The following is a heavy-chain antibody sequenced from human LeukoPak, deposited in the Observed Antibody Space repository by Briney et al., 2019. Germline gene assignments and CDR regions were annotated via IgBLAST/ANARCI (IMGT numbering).Heavy chain of an antibody. CDR2: IYSGGGT. CDR1: GFTVTSNY. J-gene: IGHJ4*02. Sequence: GGSLRLSCAASGFTVTSNYMSWVPQAPGKGLEWVSTIYSGGGTYYADSVKGRFTISRDISKNTLYLQMNSLRAEDTAVYYCAREDTYFFDYWGQGTPVTVSS. CDR3: AREDTYFFDY. V-gene: IGHV3-66*01.